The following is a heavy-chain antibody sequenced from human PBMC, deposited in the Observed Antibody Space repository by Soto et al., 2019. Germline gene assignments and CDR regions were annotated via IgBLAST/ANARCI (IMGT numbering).Heavy chain of an antibody. CDR3: ARGTPTNWRRARDYYYGIDV. CDR2: INPKSSDT. J-gene: IGHJ6*02. V-gene: IGHV1-2*04. D-gene: IGHD1-1*01. CDR1: GYSFSDYY. Sequence: ASVKVSCKASGYSFSDYYIHWVRQAPGQGPEWMGWINPKSSDTKYAQGFQAWVTITRDTSINTVYMELSRLKSDDTAVYSCARGTPTNWRRARDYYYGIDVWGQGTTVTVSS.